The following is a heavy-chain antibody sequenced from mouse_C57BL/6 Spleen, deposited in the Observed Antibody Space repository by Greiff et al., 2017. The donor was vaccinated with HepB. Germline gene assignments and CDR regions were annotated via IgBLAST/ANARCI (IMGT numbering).Heavy chain of an antibody. Sequence: EVHLVESGGGLVQPKGSLKLSCAASGFTFNTYAMHWVRQAPGKGLEWVARIRSKSSNYATYYADSVKDRFTISRDDSQSMLYLQMNNLKTEDTAMYYCVTYYGSSYPAWFAYWGQGTLVTVSA. CDR1: GFTFNTYA. J-gene: IGHJ3*01. V-gene: IGHV10-3*01. D-gene: IGHD1-1*01. CDR2: IRSKSSNYAT. CDR3: VTYYGSSYPAWFAY.